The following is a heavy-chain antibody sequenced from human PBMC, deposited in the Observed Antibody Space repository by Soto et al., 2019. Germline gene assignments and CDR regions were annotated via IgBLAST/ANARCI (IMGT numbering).Heavy chain of an antibody. J-gene: IGHJ6*02. CDR3: AYSPAYGSSWYGIPPDLSHGMDV. Sequence: SVKVSCKASGYTFTSYYIHWVRQAPGQGLEWMGIINPRGGITTYAQKFQGRLTMTGDTSTSTVYMELSSLTSEDTAMYRCAYSPAYGSSWYGIPPDLSHGMDVWGQGSTVTVSS. D-gene: IGHD6-13*01. V-gene: IGHV1-46*01. CDR2: INPRGGIT. CDR1: GYTFTSYY.